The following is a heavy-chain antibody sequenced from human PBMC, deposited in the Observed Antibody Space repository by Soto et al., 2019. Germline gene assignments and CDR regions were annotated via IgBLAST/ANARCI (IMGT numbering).Heavy chain of an antibody. CDR1: GYTFTKYG. CDR3: AREMAGLGGEYDY. Sequence: QVQLVQSGAEVKNPGASVKVSCNTSGYTFTKYGVGWVRQAPGQGLEWMGWISGSSGNANYAEKVQGRITLTTDTSTSTAYIELRSLRSDDTAVYYCAREMAGLGGEYDYWGQGTLVTVSS. CDR2: ISGSSGNA. D-gene: IGHD3-16*01. V-gene: IGHV1-18*01. J-gene: IGHJ4*02.